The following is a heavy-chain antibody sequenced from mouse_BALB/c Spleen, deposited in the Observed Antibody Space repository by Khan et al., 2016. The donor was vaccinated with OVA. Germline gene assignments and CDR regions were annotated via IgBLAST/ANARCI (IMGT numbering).Heavy chain of an antibody. V-gene: IGHV3-2*02. CDR3: ARTARIKY. Sequence: DVQLQESGPGLVKPSQSLSLTCTVTGYSITSGYGWNWIRQFPGNKLEWMGYISYSGSNNYNPSLKSRISITRDTSKNQFFLQLNSVTTEDTATXYCARTARIKYWGQGTTLTVSS. D-gene: IGHD1-2*01. CDR2: ISYSGSN. J-gene: IGHJ2*01. CDR1: GYSITSGYG.